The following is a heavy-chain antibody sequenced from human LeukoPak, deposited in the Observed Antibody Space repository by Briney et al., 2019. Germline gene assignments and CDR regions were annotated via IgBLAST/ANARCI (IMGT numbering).Heavy chain of an antibody. V-gene: IGHV4-59*08. D-gene: IGHD3-10*01. Sequence: SETLSLTCTVSGGSISSYYWSWIRQPPGKGLEWIGYIYYSGSTNYNPSLKSRVTISVDTSKNQFSLKLSSVTAADTAVYYCATLTVRFDAFDIWGQGTMVTVSS. J-gene: IGHJ3*02. CDR3: ATLTVRFDAFDI. CDR2: IYYSGST. CDR1: GGSISSYY.